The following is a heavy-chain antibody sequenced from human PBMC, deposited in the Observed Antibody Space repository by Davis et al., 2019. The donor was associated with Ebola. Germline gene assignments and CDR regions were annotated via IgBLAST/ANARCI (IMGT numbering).Heavy chain of an antibody. CDR2: IIPIFGTA. D-gene: IGHD2-15*01. CDR1: VGTFSSYA. J-gene: IGHJ5*02. Sequence: SVKVSCQASVGTFSSYAISWVRQAPGQGLEWMGGIIPIFGTANYAQKFQGRVTITADESTSTAYMELSSLRSEDTAVYYCARGYCSGGSCYSTPNWFDPWGQGTLVTVSS. CDR3: ARGYCSGGSCYSTPNWFDP. V-gene: IGHV1-69*13.